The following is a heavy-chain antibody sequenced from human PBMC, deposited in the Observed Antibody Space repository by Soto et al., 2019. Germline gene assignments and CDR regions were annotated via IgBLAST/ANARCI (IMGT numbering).Heavy chain of an antibody. V-gene: IGHV3-48*03. CDR3: ARDHKGGYYYYGMDV. Sequence: GGSLRLSCAASGFTFSSYEMNWVRQAPGKGLEWVSYISSSGSTIYYADSVKGRFTISRDNAKNSLYLQMNSLRAEDTAVYYCARDHKGGYYYYGMDVWGQGTTVTSP. CDR2: ISSSGSTI. CDR1: GFTFSSYE. J-gene: IGHJ6*02.